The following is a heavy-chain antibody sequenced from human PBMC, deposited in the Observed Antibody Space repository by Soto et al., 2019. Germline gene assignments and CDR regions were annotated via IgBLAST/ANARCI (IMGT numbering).Heavy chain of an antibody. CDR3: AREDIVATRFYYYYYGMDV. CDR1: GFTVSSNY. Sequence: EVQLVETGGGLIQPGGSLRLSCAASGFTVSSNYMSWVRQAPGKGLEWVSVIYSGGSTYYADSVKGRFTISRDNSKNTLYLQMNSLRAEDTAVYYCAREDIVATRFYYYYYGMDVWGQGTTVTVSS. CDR2: IYSGGST. D-gene: IGHD5-12*01. V-gene: IGHV3-53*02. J-gene: IGHJ6*02.